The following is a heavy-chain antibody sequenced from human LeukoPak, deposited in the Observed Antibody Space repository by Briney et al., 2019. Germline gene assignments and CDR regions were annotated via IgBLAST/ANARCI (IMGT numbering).Heavy chain of an antibody. Sequence: PGGPLRLSCAASGFTFDDYAMHWVRQAPGKGLEWVSGISWNSGSIGYADSVKGRFTISRDNAKNSLYLQMNSLRAEDTALYYCAKGSDYDSSGYPDYWGQGTLVTVSS. D-gene: IGHD3-22*01. CDR2: ISWNSGSI. V-gene: IGHV3-9*01. J-gene: IGHJ4*02. CDR3: AKGSDYDSSGYPDY. CDR1: GFTFDDYA.